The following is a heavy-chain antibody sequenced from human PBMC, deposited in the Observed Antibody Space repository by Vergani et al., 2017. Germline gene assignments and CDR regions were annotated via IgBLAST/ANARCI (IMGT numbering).Heavy chain of an antibody. J-gene: IGHJ2*01. CDR2: ISAYNGNT. D-gene: IGHD6-13*01. CDR3: ARWIAAAQTWYFDL. Sequence: QVHLVQSGAEVKKPGASVKVSCKASGYSFTSYGVSWVRQAPGQGLEGMGWISAYNGNTNYAQKLQGRVTMTTDTSTSTAYMELRSLGSDDTAVYYCARWIAAAQTWYFDLWGRGTLVTVSS. V-gene: IGHV1-18*04. CDR1: GYSFTSYG.